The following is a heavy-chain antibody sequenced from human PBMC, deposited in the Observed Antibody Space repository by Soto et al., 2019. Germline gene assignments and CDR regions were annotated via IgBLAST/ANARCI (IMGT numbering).Heavy chain of an antibody. Sequence: SVKVSCKASGGTFSSYAISWVRQAPGQGLEWMGGIIPIFGTANYAQTFQGRVTITADESTSTAYMELSSLRSEDTAVYYCARSSSSWYGWFDPWGQGTLVTVSS. J-gene: IGHJ5*02. CDR2: IIPIFGTA. CDR3: ARSSSSWYGWFDP. CDR1: GGTFSSYA. V-gene: IGHV1-69*13. D-gene: IGHD6-13*01.